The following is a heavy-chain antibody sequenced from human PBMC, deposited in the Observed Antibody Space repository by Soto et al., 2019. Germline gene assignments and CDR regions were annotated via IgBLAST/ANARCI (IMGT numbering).Heavy chain of an antibody. Sequence: PGESLKISCKGSGYSFTSYWISWVRQMPGKGLEWMGRIDPSDSYTSYSPSFQGHVTISADKSISTAYLQWSSLKASDTAMYYCARHPLYYDILTGYPFYYYYYGMDVWGQGTTVTVSS. V-gene: IGHV5-10-1*01. J-gene: IGHJ6*02. CDR1: GYSFTSYW. CDR3: ARHPLYYDILTGYPFYYYYYGMDV. CDR2: IDPSDSYT. D-gene: IGHD3-9*01.